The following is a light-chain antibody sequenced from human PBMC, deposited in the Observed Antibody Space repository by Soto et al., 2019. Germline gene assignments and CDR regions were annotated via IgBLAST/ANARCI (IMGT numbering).Light chain of an antibody. J-gene: IGKJ5*01. V-gene: IGKV2-28*01. Sequence: DIVMTQSPLSLPVTPGEPASISCRSSQSLLHSNVYNYLDWYLQNPGQSPQLLIYLGSNRASGVPDRFSGSGSGTDFTLKISRVEAEDVGVYYCMQALQTSITFGQGTRLEIK. CDR3: MQALQTSIT. CDR2: LGS. CDR1: QSLLHSNVYNY.